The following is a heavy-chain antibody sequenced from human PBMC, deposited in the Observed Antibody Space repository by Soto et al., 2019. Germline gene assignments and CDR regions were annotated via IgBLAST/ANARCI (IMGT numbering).Heavy chain of an antibody. CDR3: ARLRLVLLWFGELVDY. D-gene: IGHD3-10*01. V-gene: IGHV4-39*01. Sequence: QLQLQESGPGLVKPSETLSLTCTVSGGSISSSSYYWGWIRQPPGKGLEWIGSIYYSGSTYYNPSLNSRVTISVDTSKNQFSLKLSSVTAADTAVYYCARLRLVLLWFGELVDYWGQGTLVTVSS. CDR2: IYYSGST. CDR1: GGSISSSSYY. J-gene: IGHJ4*02.